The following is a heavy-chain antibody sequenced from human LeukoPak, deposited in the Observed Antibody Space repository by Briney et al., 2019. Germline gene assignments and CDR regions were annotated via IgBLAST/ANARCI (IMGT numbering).Heavy chain of an antibody. Sequence: SETLSLTCTVSGGSISSHYWSWIRQPPGKGLEWIGLIYSSGSTLLNPSLKTRVAMSLDLTKNQLSLRLTSLTTADTAMYYCARKDGDYWGQGTLVTVSS. V-gene: IGHV4-4*07. J-gene: IGHJ4*02. CDR3: ARKDGDY. CDR2: IYSSGST. CDR1: GGSISSHY.